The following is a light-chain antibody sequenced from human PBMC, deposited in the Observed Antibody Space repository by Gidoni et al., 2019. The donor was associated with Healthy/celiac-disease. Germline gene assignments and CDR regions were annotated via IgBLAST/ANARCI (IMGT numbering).Light chain of an antibody. Sequence: IVLTQSPCPLSSSPGERATLTCRASQSVSSCYLAWYQQKPGQAHRLINYGASRRATGIPDWVSGSGGGTDFTLISSRLEPEDFAVYYCQQYGSGRTFGQGTKVEIK. V-gene: IGKV3-20*01. CDR3: QQYGSGRT. J-gene: IGKJ1*01. CDR1: QSVSSCY. CDR2: GAS.